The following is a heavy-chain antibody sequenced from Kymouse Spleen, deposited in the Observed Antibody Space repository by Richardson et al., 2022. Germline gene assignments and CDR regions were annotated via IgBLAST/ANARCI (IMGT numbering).Heavy chain of an antibody. J-gene: IGHJ4*02. D-gene: IGHD6-13*01. CDR1: GGSISSSSYY. V-gene: IGHV4-39*01. Sequence: QLQLQESGPGLVKPSETLSLTCTVSGGSISSSSYYWGWIRQPPGKGLEWIGSIYYSGSTYYNPSLKSRVTISVDTSKNQFSLKLSSVTAADTAVYYCARRGAAAGDYFDYWGQGTLVTVSS. CDR3: ARRGAAAGDYFDY. CDR2: IYYSGST.